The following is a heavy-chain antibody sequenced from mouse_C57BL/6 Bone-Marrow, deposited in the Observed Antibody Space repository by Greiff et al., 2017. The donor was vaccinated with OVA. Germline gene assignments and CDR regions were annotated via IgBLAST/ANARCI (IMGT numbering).Heavy chain of an antibody. V-gene: IGHV1-81*01. CDR2: IYPRSGNT. D-gene: IGHD1-1*01. CDR1: GYTFTSYG. CDR3: ARPLVDGSSYDYFDY. J-gene: IGHJ2*01. Sequence: VQLQQSGAELARPGASVKLSCKASGYTFTSYGISWVKQRTGQGLEWIGEIYPRSGNTYYNEKFKGKATLTADKSSSTAYMELRSLTSEDSAVDFCARPLVDGSSYDYFDYWGQGTTPTVSS.